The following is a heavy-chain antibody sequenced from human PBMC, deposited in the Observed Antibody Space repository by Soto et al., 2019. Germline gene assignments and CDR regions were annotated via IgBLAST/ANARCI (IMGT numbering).Heavy chain of an antibody. CDR1: GGSISSGGYY. Sequence: SETLSLTCTVSGGSISSGGYYWSWIRQHPGKGLEWIGYIYYSGSTYYNSSLKSRVTISVDTSKNQFSLKLSSVTAADTAVYYCASDRSSGYYDYWGQGTLVTVSS. J-gene: IGHJ4*02. V-gene: IGHV4-31*03. D-gene: IGHD3-22*01. CDR3: ASDRSSGYYDY. CDR2: IYYSGST.